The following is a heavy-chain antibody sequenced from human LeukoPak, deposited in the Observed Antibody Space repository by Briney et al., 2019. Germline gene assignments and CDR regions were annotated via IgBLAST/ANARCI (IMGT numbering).Heavy chain of an antibody. J-gene: IGHJ6*02. CDR2: ISDSGRDT. D-gene: IGHD3-10*01. CDR1: GFSFCNYA. V-gene: IGHV3-23*01. CDR3: AKVPYSDYGSGRPPFMDV. Sequence: PGGSLRLSCAASGFSFCNYAMSCVRHAPGEGLDWVSTISDSGRDTYYADSVKGRFTISRDNSKNTLYLQMTSLRVEDTATYYCAKVPYSDYGSGRPPFMDVWGQGTTVAVSS.